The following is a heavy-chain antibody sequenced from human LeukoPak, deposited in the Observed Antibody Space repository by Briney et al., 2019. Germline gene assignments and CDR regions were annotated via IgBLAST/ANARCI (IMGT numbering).Heavy chain of an antibody. V-gene: IGHV3-74*03. CDR1: VFTFSDYW. D-gene: IGHD1-14*01. J-gene: IGHJ4*02. CDR2: INTSGSST. Sequence: PGGSPRLSCAASVFTFSDYWMHSVRQVPGKGLVWVSRINTSGSSTTYAESVKGRFTISRDNAKNTLYLQMDSLRAEDTGVYYCAGSNHADDFWGQGTLVTVSS. CDR3: AGSNHADDF.